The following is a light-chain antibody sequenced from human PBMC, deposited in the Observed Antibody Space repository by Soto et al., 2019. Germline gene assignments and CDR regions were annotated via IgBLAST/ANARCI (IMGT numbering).Light chain of an antibody. J-gene: IGLJ1*01. Sequence: QSALTQPPSASGSPGQSVTIACTGTSSDVGGYSYVSWYQEHPGKAPKVIIYEVSKRPSGVPDRFSGYKSGNTASLTVSGLQAEDEADYYCCSYAGSNTFAFGTGTKVTVL. V-gene: IGLV2-8*01. CDR2: EVS. CDR3: CSYAGSNTFA. CDR1: SSDVGGYSY.